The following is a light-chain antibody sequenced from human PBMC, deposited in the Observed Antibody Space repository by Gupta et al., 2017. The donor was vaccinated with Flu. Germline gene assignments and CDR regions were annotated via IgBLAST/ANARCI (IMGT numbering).Light chain of an antibody. CDR2: GAS. CDR1: QSVSSSY. Sequence: LSLCPGERATLSCRASQSVSSSYLAWYQQKPGQAPRLLIYGASSRATGIPDRFSGSGSGTDFTLTISRLEPEDFAVYYCQQYGRSPPMFTFGQGTKLEIK. V-gene: IGKV3-20*01. CDR3: QQYGRSPPMFT. J-gene: IGKJ2*01.